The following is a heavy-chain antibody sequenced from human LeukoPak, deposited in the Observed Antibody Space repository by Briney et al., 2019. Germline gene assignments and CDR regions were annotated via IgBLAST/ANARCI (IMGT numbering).Heavy chain of an antibody. CDR3: ARDHNYYHDSSGVFDP. D-gene: IGHD3-22*01. V-gene: IGHV1-18*01. J-gene: IGHJ5*02. CDR1: GYTFTSYG. CDR2: ISAYNGNT. Sequence: ASVKVSCKASGYTFTSYGISWVRQAPGQGLEWMGWISAYNGNTNYAQKLQGRVTMTTDTSTSTAYMELRSLRSDDTAVYYCARDHNYYHDSSGVFDPWGQGTLVTVSS.